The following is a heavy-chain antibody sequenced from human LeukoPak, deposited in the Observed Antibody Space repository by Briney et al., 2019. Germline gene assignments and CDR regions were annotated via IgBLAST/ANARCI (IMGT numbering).Heavy chain of an antibody. CDR1: GYTFTGYY. J-gene: IGHJ4*02. Sequence: ASVKVSCKASGYTFTGYYIHWVRQAPGQGLEWMGWINPNSGGTNYAQKFQGRVTMTRDTSISTAYMELSRLRSDDTAVYYCARALTGVGATTNWGQGTLVTVSS. D-gene: IGHD1-26*01. CDR2: INPNSGGT. V-gene: IGHV1-2*02. CDR3: ARALTGVGATTN.